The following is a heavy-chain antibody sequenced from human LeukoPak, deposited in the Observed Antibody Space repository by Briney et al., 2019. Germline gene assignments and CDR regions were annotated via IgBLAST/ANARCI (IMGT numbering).Heavy chain of an antibody. D-gene: IGHD5-12*01. V-gene: IGHV4-39*01. CDR1: GGSISSSSDY. CDR3: ARTATTPDY. J-gene: IGHJ4*02. Sequence: SETLSLTCTVSGGSISSSSDYWGWIRQPPGKGLEWIGSIYYSGSTYYNPSLKSRVTISVDTSKNQFSLKLSSVTAADTAVYYCARTATTPDYWGQGTLVTVSS. CDR2: IYYSGST.